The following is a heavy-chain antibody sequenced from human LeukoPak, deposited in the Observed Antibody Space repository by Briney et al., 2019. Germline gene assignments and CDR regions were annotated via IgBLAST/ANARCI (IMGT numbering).Heavy chain of an antibody. CDR1: GYTFTSYY. Sequence: ASVKVSCKASGYTFTSYYIHWVRQAPGQGLEWMGWINPNSGGTNYAQKFQGRVTLTRDTSFNTAYMEVSGLRSDDTAMYYCARMLNGAYDVWGQGTLVTVSS. CDR3: ARMLNGAYDV. CDR2: INPNSGGT. J-gene: IGHJ1*01. V-gene: IGHV1-2*02. D-gene: IGHD5-12*01.